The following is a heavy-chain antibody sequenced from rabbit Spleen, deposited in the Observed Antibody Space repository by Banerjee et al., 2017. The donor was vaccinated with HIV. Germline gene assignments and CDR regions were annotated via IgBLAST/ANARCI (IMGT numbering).Heavy chain of an antibody. CDR1: GFSLSSSYY. D-gene: IGHD7-1*01. J-gene: IGHJ3*01. V-gene: IGHV1S45*01. Sequence: QEQLVESGGGLVQPGGSLTLSCKASGFSLSSSYYMCWVRQAPGKGLEWIGCIYTGSSGSTYYASWAKGRFTISKTSSTTVTLQMTSLAAADTATYFCARFYAGYGDFGYAAMWGQGTLVTVS. CDR3: ARFYAGYGDFGYAAM. CDR2: IYTGSSGST.